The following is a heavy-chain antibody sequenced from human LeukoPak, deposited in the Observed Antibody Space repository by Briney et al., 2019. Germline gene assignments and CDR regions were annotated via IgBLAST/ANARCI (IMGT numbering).Heavy chain of an antibody. Sequence: GGSLRLSCAASGFTFSSYAMSWVRQAPGKGLGWVSAISGSGGSTYYADSVKGRFTISRDNSKNTLYLQMNSLRAEDTAVYYCANGKFYYDSSGYRIPDYWGQGTLVTVSS. V-gene: IGHV3-23*01. CDR1: GFTFSSYA. D-gene: IGHD3-22*01. CDR3: ANGKFYYDSSGYRIPDY. J-gene: IGHJ4*02. CDR2: ISGSGGST.